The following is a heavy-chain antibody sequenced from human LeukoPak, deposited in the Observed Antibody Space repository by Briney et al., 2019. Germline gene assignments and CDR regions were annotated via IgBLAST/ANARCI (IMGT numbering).Heavy chain of an antibody. Sequence: GGSLRLSCAASGFTFSDYSMNWVRQAPGKGLEWVSSITSSGTYIYYADSVKGRFTISRDNAKNSLYLQMNSLRAEDTAVYYCARDRIGGEEYWGQGTLVTVSS. J-gene: IGHJ4*02. CDR2: ITSSGTYI. CDR3: ARDRIGGEEY. D-gene: IGHD3-16*01. CDR1: GFTFSDYS. V-gene: IGHV3-21*01.